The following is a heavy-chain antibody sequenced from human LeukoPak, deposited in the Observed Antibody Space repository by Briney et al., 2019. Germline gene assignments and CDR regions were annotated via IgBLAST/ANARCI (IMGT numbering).Heavy chain of an antibody. CDR2: IIPIFGTA. Sequence: SVKVSCKASGGTFNSYAISWVRQAPGQGLEWMGGIIPIFGTANYAQKFQGRVTITADESTSTAYMELSSPRSEDTAVYYCATENYDFWSGYYWGQGTLVTVSS. J-gene: IGHJ4*02. D-gene: IGHD3-3*01. CDR3: ATENYDFWSGYY. CDR1: GGTFNSYA. V-gene: IGHV1-69*01.